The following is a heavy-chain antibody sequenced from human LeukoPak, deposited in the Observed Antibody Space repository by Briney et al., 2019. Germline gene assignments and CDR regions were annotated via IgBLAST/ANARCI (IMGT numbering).Heavy chain of an antibody. Sequence: GASVKVSCKASGYTFTSYGISWVRQAPGQGLEWMGWISAYNGNTNYAQKLQGRVTMTTDTSTSTAYMELRSLRSDDTAVYYCARARGYCSSTSCRVLRYDYWGQGTLVTVSS. J-gene: IGHJ4*02. D-gene: IGHD2-2*01. V-gene: IGHV1-18*01. CDR2: ISAYNGNT. CDR1: GYTFTSYG. CDR3: ARARGYCSSTSCRVLRYDY.